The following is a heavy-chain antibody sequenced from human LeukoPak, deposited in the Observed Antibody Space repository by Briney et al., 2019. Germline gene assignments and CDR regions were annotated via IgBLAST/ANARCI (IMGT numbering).Heavy chain of an antibody. Sequence: GGSLRLSCAASGFTFSSYCMHWVRQAPGKGLVWVSRINGDGGSTNYADSVKGRFTITRDNPENTLYLQMNSLRAEDTAVYYCARAESSKTRSFDYWGQGTLVTVSS. D-gene: IGHD2-15*01. CDR2: INGDGGST. CDR3: ARAESSKTRSFDY. CDR1: GFTFSSYC. J-gene: IGHJ4*02. V-gene: IGHV3-74*01.